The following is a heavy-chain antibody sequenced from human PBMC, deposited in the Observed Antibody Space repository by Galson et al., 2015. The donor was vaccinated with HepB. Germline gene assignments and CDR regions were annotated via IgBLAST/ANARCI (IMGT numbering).Heavy chain of an antibody. CDR1: GGTFSSYA. J-gene: IGHJ3*02. Sequence: SVKVSCKASGGTFSSYAISWVRQAPGQGLEWMGGIIPIFGKANYAQKFQGRVTITADESTSTAYMELSSLRSEDTAVYYCASGYCSSTSCYHAFDIWGQGTMLTVSS. CDR2: IIPIFGKA. CDR3: ASGYCSSTSCYHAFDI. D-gene: IGHD2-2*01. V-gene: IGHV1-69*13.